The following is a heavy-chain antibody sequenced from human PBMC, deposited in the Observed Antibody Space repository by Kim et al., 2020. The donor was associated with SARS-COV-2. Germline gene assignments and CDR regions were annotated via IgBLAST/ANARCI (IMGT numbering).Heavy chain of an antibody. CDR2: IRDSDGST. Sequence: GGSLRLSCAASGFTFNNYAMSWVRQAPGKGLEWVSGIRDSDGSTQYADSVKGRFSISRDNSKNTLYLQMDSLRAEDTAIYYCAKVTSGSSGWFEYFQHWGQGTLVTVSS. CDR1: GFTFNNYA. CDR3: AKVTSGSSGWFEYFQH. J-gene: IGHJ1*01. V-gene: IGHV3-23*01. D-gene: IGHD6-19*01.